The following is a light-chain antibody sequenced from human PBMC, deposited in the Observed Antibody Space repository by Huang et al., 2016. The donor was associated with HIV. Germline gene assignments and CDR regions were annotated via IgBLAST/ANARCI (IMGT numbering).Light chain of an antibody. V-gene: IGKV1-9*01. CDR3: QQLKSYPYT. CDR2: AAS. J-gene: IGKJ2*01. Sequence: IQLTQSPSSLSASVGDRGTITCRASQDISSFLAWYQQKPGQAPKRLIYAASTLQSGVQTRFSGSGSGPDFTLTISSLQPEDFAIYYCQQLKSYPYTFGQGTKLEIK. CDR1: QDISSF.